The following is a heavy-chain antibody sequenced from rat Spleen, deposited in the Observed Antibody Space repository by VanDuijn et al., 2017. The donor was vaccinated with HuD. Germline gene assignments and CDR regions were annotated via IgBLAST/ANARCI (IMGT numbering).Heavy chain of an antibody. CDR3: TRAPGKGYVMDA. V-gene: IGHV2S63*01. Sequence: EVQVKESGPGLVQPSQTLSLTCTVSGISFTDYSVHWGRQPPGKGLEWMGVMWRSGSTEYNSGLKSRLSISRDTSKSQVFLKMNSLQTEDTAIYYCTRAPGKGYVMDAWGQGTAVTVSS. J-gene: IGHJ4*01. CDR2: MWRSGST. D-gene: IGHD5-1*01. CDR1: GISFTDYS.